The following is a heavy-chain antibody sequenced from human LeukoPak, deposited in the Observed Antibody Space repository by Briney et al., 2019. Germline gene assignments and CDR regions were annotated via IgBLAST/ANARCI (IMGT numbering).Heavy chain of an antibody. Sequence: ASVKVSCKASGCTFTHYGIIWVRQAPGQGLEWLGWISGYNGDTNYAQKLQGRVTMTTDTSTSTAYMDLRSLRSDDTAVYYCAGATGSGWYFDYWGQGTLVTVSS. D-gene: IGHD6-19*01. CDR1: GCTFTHYG. CDR3: AGATGSGWYFDY. CDR2: ISGYNGDT. J-gene: IGHJ4*02. V-gene: IGHV1-18*01.